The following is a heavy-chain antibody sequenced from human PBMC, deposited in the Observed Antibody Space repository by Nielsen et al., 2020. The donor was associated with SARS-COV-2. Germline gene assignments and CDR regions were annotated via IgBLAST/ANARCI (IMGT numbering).Heavy chain of an antibody. J-gene: IGHJ4*02. CDR2: ISSSGSTI. Sequence: GESLKISCAASGFTFSDYYMSWIRQAPGKGLEWVSYISSSGSTIYYADSVKGRFTISRDNAKNSLYLQMNSLRAEDTAVYYCATDYSGSYSFDYWGQGTLVTVSS. D-gene: IGHD1-26*01. V-gene: IGHV3-11*04. CDR3: ATDYSGSYSFDY. CDR1: GFTFSDYY.